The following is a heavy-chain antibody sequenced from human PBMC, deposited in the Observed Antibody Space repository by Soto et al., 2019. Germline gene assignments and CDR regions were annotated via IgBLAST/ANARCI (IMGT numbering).Heavy chain of an antibody. CDR3: ARVAYYYGTGNYNFDY. CDR2: IYYNGNT. CDR1: GGSVSSGTYF. V-gene: IGHV4-61*01. D-gene: IGHD3-10*01. J-gene: IGHJ4*02. Sequence: PSETLSLTCSVSGGSVSSGTYFWSWIRQPPGKGLEWIGYIYYNGNTNYNPSLKSRVTISVDTSKNQFSLRLSSVTAADTALYYCARVAYYYGTGNYNFDYWGQGTLVTVSS.